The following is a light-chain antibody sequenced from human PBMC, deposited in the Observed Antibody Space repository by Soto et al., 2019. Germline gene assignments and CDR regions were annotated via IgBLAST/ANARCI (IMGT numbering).Light chain of an antibody. J-gene: IGKJ1*01. CDR1: QTISTY. CDR3: QQSYSTPPT. V-gene: IGKV1-39*01. Sequence: DTQVTQSPSSLSASVGDRVTITCRASQTISTYLNWYQQKPGKAPKLLIYAASNLQSGVPSRFSGSGSGTDFTLTISSLQPEDFATFYCQQSYSTPPTFGQGTKVDIK. CDR2: AAS.